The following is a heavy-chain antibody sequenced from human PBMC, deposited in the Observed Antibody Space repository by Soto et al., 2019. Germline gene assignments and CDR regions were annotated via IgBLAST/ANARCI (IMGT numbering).Heavy chain of an antibody. Sequence: SVKVSCKASGFTFTSSAVQWVRQARGQRHEWIGRIVVGSGNTNYAQKFQERVTITRDIFTTTAYMELSSLRAEDTAVYYCARPTYYYDSSGPPAYWGQ. CDR2: IVVGSGNT. V-gene: IGHV1-58*01. J-gene: IGHJ4*02. CDR1: GFTFTSSA. CDR3: ARPTYYYDSSGPPAY. D-gene: IGHD3-22*01.